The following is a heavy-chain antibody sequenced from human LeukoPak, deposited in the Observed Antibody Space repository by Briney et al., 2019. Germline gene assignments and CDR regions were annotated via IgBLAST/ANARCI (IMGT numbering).Heavy chain of an antibody. CDR1: GGSISSYY. Sequence: PSETLSLTCTVSGGSISSYYWSWIRQPPGKGLEWIGYIYYSGSTNYNPSLKSRVTISVDTSKNQFSLKLSSVTAADTAVYYCARDRYYYDSSGYPDAFDIWGQGTMVTVSS. CDR3: ARDRYYYDSSGYPDAFDI. V-gene: IGHV4-59*01. J-gene: IGHJ3*02. CDR2: IYYSGST. D-gene: IGHD3-22*01.